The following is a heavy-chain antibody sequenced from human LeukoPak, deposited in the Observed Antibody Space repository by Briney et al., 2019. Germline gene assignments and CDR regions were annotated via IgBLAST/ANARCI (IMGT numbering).Heavy chain of an antibody. V-gene: IGHV3-73*01. CDR3: TSGGPAVAGLDY. CDR2: IRSKANSYAT. D-gene: IGHD6-19*01. CDR1: GFSFSDSA. Sequence: PGGSLRLSCAASGFSFSDSAMHWVRQASGKGLEWVGRIRSKANSYATAYDASVKGRFTMSRDDSKNTAYLQMNSLKIEDTAVYYCTSGGPAVAGLDYWGQGTLVTVSS. J-gene: IGHJ4*02.